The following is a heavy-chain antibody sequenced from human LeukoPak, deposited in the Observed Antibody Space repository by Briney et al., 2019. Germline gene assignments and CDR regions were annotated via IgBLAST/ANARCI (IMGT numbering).Heavy chain of an antibody. V-gene: IGHV4-30-4*08. Sequence: SETLSLTCTVSGGSISSGDYYWSWIRQPPGKGLEWIGYIYYSGSTYYNPSLKSRVTISVDTSKNQFSLKLSSVTAADTAVYYCARGRKYYYGSGTGDYWGQGTLVTVSS. D-gene: IGHD3-10*01. CDR2: IYYSGST. CDR3: ARGRKYYYGSGTGDY. CDR1: GGSISSGDYY. J-gene: IGHJ4*02.